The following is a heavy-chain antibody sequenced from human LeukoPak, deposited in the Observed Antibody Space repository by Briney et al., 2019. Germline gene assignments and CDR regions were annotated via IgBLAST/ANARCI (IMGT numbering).Heavy chain of an antibody. J-gene: IGHJ4*02. CDR1: GGSISSYY. CDR2: IYTSGST. CDR3: ARTTAAPDFRSGYQAYYFAY. Sequence: PSETLSLTCTVSGGSISSYYWSWIRQPAGKGLEWIGRIYTSGSTNYNPSLKSRVTMSVDTSKNQFSLKLSSVTAADTAVYYCARTTAAPDFRSGYQAYYFAYWGQGTLVTVSS. D-gene: IGHD3-3*01. V-gene: IGHV4-4*07.